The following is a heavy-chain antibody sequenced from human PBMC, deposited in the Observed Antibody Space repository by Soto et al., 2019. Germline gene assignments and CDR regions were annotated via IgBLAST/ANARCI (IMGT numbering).Heavy chain of an antibody. V-gene: IGHV1-8*01. CDR3: ARSHDHIWGSYRTIHSYRMDV. CDR1: GYTFTRYD. CDR2: MNPNSGNT. Sequence: ASVKISCKASGYTFTRYDMNWLRQATRQGLEWMGWMNPNSGNTDYAQKLQGRVTMTRNTAISTAYMELSGLRSEDTAVYYCARSHDHIWGSYRTIHSYRMDVWGQGITVTVSS. J-gene: IGHJ6*02. D-gene: IGHD3-16*02.